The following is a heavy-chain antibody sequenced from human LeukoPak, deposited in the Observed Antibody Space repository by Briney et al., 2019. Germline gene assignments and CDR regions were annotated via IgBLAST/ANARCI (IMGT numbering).Heavy chain of an antibody. CDR1: GFTFSSYG. CDR2: ISYDGSNK. J-gene: IGHJ4*02. D-gene: IGHD2-15*01. CDR3: AKDGYCSGGSCYNFDY. V-gene: IGHV3-30*18. Sequence: GGSLRLSCAASGFTFSSYGMHWVRQAPGKGLEWVAVISYDGSNKYYADSVKGRFTISRDNSKNTLYLQMNSLRAEDTAVYYCAKDGYCSGGSCYNFDYWGRGTLVTVSS.